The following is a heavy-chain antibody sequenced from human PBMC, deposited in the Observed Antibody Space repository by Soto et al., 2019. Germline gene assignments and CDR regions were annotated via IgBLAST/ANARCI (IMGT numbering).Heavy chain of an antibody. Sequence: QLQLQESGPGLVKPSETLSLTCTVSGGSISSSSYYWGWIRQPPGKGLEWIGSIYSGSTYYNPSLNSRVTISVDTSKHQFSLKLSSVTAADTAVYYCASSLTTVVTMDVWGQGTTVTVSS. D-gene: IGHD4-17*01. V-gene: IGHV4-39*01. CDR3: ASSLTTVVTMDV. CDR2: IYSGST. CDR1: GGSISSSSYY. J-gene: IGHJ6*02.